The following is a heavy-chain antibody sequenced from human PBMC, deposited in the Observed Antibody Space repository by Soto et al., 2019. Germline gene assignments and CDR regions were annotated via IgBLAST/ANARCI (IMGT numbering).Heavy chain of an antibody. J-gene: IGHJ4*02. Sequence: QVQLVECGGGVVQPGRSLRLSCAASGFTFSSYAMHWVRQAPGKGLEWVAVISYDGSNKYYADSVKGRFTISRDNSKNTLYLHMNSLRAEDTAVYYCSRGLAVAADLDYWGQESLVTVSS. V-gene: IGHV3-30-3*01. D-gene: IGHD6-19*01. CDR3: SRGLAVAADLDY. CDR2: ISYDGSNK. CDR1: GFTFSSYA.